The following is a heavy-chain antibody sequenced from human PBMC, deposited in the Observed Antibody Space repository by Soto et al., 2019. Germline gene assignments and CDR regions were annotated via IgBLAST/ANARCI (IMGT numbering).Heavy chain of an antibody. CDR2: ISYGGSNT. D-gene: IGHD5-12*01. J-gene: IGHJ4*02. CDR1: GLNFSRYA. V-gene: IGHV3-30-3*01. CDR3: ARDRAGYSGFDYPAY. Sequence: QVQLVESGGGVVQPGRSLRRSCAASGLNFSRYAMHWVRQAPGKGLEWVAIISYGGSNTYYADSVRGRFTISRDNSNNPLYLQMNSLRAEDTAVYYCARDRAGYSGFDYPAYWGQGTLVTVSS.